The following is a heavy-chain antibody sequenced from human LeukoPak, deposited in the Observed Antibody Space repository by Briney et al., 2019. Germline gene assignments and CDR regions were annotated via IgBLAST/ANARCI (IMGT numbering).Heavy chain of an antibody. V-gene: IGHV1-46*01. CDR1: GYTFTSYY. CDR2: INPSGGST. Sequence: GASVKVSCKASGYTFTSYYMHWVRQAPGQGLEWMGIINPSGGSTSYAQKFQGRVTMTRDTSTSTVYMELSSLRSEDTAVYYCARASRRASYDSSGYSANTPRDDAFDIWGQGTMVTVSS. D-gene: IGHD3-22*01. CDR3: ARASRRASYDSSGYSANTPRDDAFDI. J-gene: IGHJ3*02.